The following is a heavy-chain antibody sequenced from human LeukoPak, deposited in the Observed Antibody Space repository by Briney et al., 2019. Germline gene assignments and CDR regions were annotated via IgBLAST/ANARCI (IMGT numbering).Heavy chain of an antibody. D-gene: IGHD4-17*01. CDR1: GFTFSSYG. J-gene: IGHJ4*02. Sequence: PGRSLRLSCAASGFTFSSYGMHWVRQAPGKGLEWVAVIWYGGSNKYYADSVKGRFTISRDDSKNTLYLQMNSLRAEDTAVYYCAKGGDYGYYFDYWGQGTLVTVSS. CDR3: AKGGDYGYYFDY. V-gene: IGHV3-30*18. CDR2: IWYGGSNK.